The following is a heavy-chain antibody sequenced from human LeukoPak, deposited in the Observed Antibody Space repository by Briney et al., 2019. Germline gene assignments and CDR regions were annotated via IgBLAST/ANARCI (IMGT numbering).Heavy chain of an antibody. CDR3: AKDRYSGLNTIDY. Sequence: GGSLRLSCAASEFXFSTSGMHWVRQAPGTGLEWVAVISYDGSYKFYADSVKGRFSISRDNSKSTLYLQMNSLRAEDTAVYYCAKDRYSGLNTIDYWGQGTLVTVSS. D-gene: IGHD6-13*01. V-gene: IGHV3-30*18. CDR1: EFXFSTSG. J-gene: IGHJ4*02. CDR2: ISYDGSYK.